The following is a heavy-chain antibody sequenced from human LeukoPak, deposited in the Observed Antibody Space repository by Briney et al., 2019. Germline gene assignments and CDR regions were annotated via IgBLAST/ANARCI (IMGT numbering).Heavy chain of an antibody. CDR3: ARDKGDGSLWFGGTILDY. J-gene: IGHJ4*02. Sequence: ASVKVSCKASGYTFTGYYMHWVRQAPGQGLEWMGWINPNSGGTNYAQKFQGRVTMTRDTSISTAYMELSRLRSDDTAVYYCARDKGDGSLWFGGTILDYWGQGTLVTVSS. D-gene: IGHD3-10*01. V-gene: IGHV1-2*02. CDR1: GYTFTGYY. CDR2: INPNSGGT.